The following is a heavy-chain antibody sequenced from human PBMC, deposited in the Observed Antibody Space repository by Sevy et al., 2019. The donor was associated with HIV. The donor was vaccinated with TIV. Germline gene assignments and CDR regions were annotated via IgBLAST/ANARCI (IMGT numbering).Heavy chain of an antibody. CDR2: FDPEDGET. CDR1: GYSLTELS. Sequence: ASVKVSCKVSGYSLTELSMHWVRQVPGKGLEWMGGFDPEDGETIYSQKFQGRVTMTEDTSTNTANMELSSLRSEDTAVYYCAPGLPGEYPECGRIRDFTDYFGSWGQGALVTVYS. CDR3: APGLPGEYPECGRIRDFTDYFGS. D-gene: IGHD3-3*02. V-gene: IGHV1-24*01. J-gene: IGHJ4*02.